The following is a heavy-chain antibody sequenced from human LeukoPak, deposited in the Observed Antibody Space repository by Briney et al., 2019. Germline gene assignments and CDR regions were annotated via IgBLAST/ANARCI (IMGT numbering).Heavy chain of an antibody. CDR3: AKRPMVRGGDAFDI. V-gene: IGHV3-30*18. CDR1: GFTFSSYG. CDR2: ISYDGSNK. J-gene: IGHJ3*02. Sequence: GGSLRLSCAASGFTFSSYGMHWVRQAPGKGLEWVAVISYDGSNKYYADSVKGRFTISRDNSKNTLYLQMNSLRAEDTAVYYCAKRPMVRGGDAFDIWGQGTMVTVSS. D-gene: IGHD3-10*01.